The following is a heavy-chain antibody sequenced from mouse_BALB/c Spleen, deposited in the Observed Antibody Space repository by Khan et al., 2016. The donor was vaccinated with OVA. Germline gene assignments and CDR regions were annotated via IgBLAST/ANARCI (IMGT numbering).Heavy chain of an antibody. Sequence: VKLQESGAELAKPGASVKMSCKASGYTFINYWILWVKQRPGQGLEWIGYINPSTAYTEYNQNFKDKATLTADKSSRTAYMQLSSLTSEGSAVYYCARRGLRWDFDYWGQGTTLTVSS. CDR2: INPSTAYT. D-gene: IGHD1-1*01. J-gene: IGHJ2*01. CDR3: ARRGLRWDFDY. V-gene: IGHV1-7*01. CDR1: GYTFINYW.